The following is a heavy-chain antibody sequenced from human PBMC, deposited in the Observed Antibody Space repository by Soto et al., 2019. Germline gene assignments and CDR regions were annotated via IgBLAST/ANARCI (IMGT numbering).Heavy chain of an antibody. CDR2: IYYSGST. Sequence: SETLSLTCTVSGGSISSYYWSWIRQPPGKGLEWIGYIYYSGSTNYNPSLKSRVTISVDTSKNQFSLKLSSVTAADTAVYYCAGGPLRFLVPFDYWGQGTLVTVSS. D-gene: IGHD3-3*01. CDR3: AGGPLRFLVPFDY. J-gene: IGHJ4*02. CDR1: GGSISSYY. V-gene: IGHV4-59*01.